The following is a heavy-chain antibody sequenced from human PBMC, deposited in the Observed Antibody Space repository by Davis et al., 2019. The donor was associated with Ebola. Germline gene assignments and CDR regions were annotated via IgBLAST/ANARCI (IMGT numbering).Heavy chain of an antibody. J-gene: IGHJ4*02. D-gene: IGHD4-17*01. CDR3: ARRYGDYARTAKGNFDY. CDR2: IYYSGST. V-gene: IGHV4-39*01. Sequence: PSETLSLTCAVYGGSFSSYYWGWIRQPPGKGLEWIGSIYYSGSTYYNPSLKSRVTISVDTSKNQFSLKLSSVTAADTAVYYCARRYGDYARTAKGNFDYWGQGTLVTVSS. CDR1: GGSFSSYY.